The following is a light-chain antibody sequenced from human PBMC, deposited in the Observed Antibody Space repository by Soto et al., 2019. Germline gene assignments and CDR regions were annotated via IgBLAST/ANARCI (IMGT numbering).Light chain of an antibody. J-gene: IGKJ1*01. CDR2: SAS. Sequence: EIVMTQSPATLSVSPGGRATLSCRASQSISDTLAWYQQKPGQAPRLLIYSASRRATGFPGRFSGSVSGTDFTLTISSLQSEDLAVYYCQQYNNWPWTFGQGTKVEIK. V-gene: IGKV3-15*01. CDR3: QQYNNWPWT. CDR1: QSISDT.